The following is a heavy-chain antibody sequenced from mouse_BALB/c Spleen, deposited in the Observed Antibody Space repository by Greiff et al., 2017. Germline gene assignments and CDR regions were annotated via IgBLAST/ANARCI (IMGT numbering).Heavy chain of an antibody. J-gene: IGHJ4*01. V-gene: IGHV14-3*02. CDR2: IDPANGNT. CDR3: ARDYYGNPGGYYAMDY. D-gene: IGHD2-1*01. CDR1: GFNIKDTY. Sequence: EVQLQQSGAELVKPGASVKLSCTASGFNIKDTYMHWVKQRPEQGLEWIGRIDPANGNTKYDPKFQGKATITADTSSNTAYLQLSSLTSEDTAVYYCARDYYGNPGGYYAMDYWGQGTSVTVSS.